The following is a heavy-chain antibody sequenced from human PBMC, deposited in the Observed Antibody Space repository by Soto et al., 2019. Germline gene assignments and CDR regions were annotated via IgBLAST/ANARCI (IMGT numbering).Heavy chain of an antibody. CDR1: GFTFSDYP. V-gene: IGHV3-30*04. CDR2: ISYDGRVK. Sequence: VGSLRLSCAASGFTFSDYPMHWVRQAPGKGLEWVAVISYDGRVKYYVDSVKGRFTISRDDSKNTLYLQMNSLRVDDTAVYYCARGLIVGAPDYFDYWGQGTLVTVSS. J-gene: IGHJ4*02. CDR3: ARGLIVGAPDYFDY. D-gene: IGHD1-26*01.